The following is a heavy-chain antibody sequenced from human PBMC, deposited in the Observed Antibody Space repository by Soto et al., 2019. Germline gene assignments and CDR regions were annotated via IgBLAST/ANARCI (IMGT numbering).Heavy chain of an antibody. CDR3: ASGGWDILTGHPYYFDY. CDR2: IYSGGST. CDR1: GFTVSSNY. D-gene: IGHD3-9*01. J-gene: IGHJ4*02. V-gene: IGHV3-53*01. Sequence: GGSLRLSCAASGFTVSSNYMSWVRQAPGKGLEWVSVIYSGGSTYYADSVKGRFTISRDNSKNTLYLQMNSLRAEDTAVYYCASGGWDILTGHPYYFDYWGQGTLVTVSS.